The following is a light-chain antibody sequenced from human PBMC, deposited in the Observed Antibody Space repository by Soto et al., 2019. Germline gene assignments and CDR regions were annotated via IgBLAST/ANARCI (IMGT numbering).Light chain of an antibody. CDR1: SSNIGRNT. CDR2: GNN. J-gene: IGLJ2*01. CDR3: AAWDDSLNGVV. Sequence: QSVLTQPPSAPGTPGQRVSISCSGSSSNIGRNTVNWYQHLPGTAPKLLISGNNQRPSGVPDRFSGSKSGTSASLAISGLQSEDESNYYCAAWDDSLNGVVFGGGTKVTVL. V-gene: IGLV1-44*01.